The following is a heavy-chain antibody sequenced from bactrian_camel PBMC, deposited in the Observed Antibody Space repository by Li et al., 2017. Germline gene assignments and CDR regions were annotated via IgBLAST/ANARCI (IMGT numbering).Heavy chain of an antibody. CDR3: VRDLASLYAY. CDR2: LNSGFSAT. D-gene: IGHD1*01. V-gene: IGHV3S40*01. Sequence: DVQLVESGGGSVQAGGSLRLACTHSGYYSSYCLGWFRQAPGKGLEWVSTLNSGFSATSYVDSVKGRFTISRDNAKNTLYLQMNSLKPEDTAVYRCVRDLASLYAYWGQGTQVTVS. J-gene: IGHJ4*01. CDR1: GYYSSYC.